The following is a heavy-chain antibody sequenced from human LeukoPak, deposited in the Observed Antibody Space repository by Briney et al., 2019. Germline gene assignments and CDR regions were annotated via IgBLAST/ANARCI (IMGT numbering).Heavy chain of an antibody. D-gene: IGHD6-13*01. J-gene: IGHJ1*01. CDR2: ISNDAKYI. V-gene: IGHV3-21*01. CDR3: TTPAAGPRAEYSQY. CDR1: GLTFSSYS. Sequence: GGSLRLSCAASGLTFSSYSMNWVRQAPGKGLEWVSSISNDAKYIYYADSLKGRFTVSRDNAKNSLYLQMNSLAVEDTAVYYCTTPAAGPRAEYSQYWGQGTQVTVSS.